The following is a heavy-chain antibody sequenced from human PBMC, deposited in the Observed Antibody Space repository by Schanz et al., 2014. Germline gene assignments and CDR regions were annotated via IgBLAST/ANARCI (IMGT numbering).Heavy chain of an antibody. J-gene: IGHJ6*02. CDR3: AKIRYDSSGYYLPYYGMDV. D-gene: IGHD3-22*01. Sequence: EVQVVESGGGLVQPGGSLRLSCEASGFTLTSYALTWVRQAPGKGLEWVADISGSGGSTDYADSVKGRFIIPRDNSKNTLYLQMNSLRAEDTAVYYCAKIRYDSSGYYLPYYGMDVWGQGTTVIVSS. CDR2: ISGSGGST. CDR1: GFTLTSYA. V-gene: IGHV3-23*04.